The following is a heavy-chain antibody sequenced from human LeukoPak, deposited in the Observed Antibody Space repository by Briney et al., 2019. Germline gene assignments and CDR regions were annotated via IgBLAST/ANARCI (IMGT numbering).Heavy chain of an antibody. J-gene: IGHJ3*02. CDR2: IKSKTDGGTR. Sequence: GGSLRLSCAVSGFTSSNAWMSWVRQAPGKGLEWVGRIKSKTDGGTRDYAAPVKGRFTISRDDSKNTLYLQMSSLKTEDTAVYYCTTFDYAAFLIWGQGTMVTVSS. V-gene: IGHV3-15*01. CDR1: GFTSSNAW. CDR3: TTFDYAAFLI. D-gene: IGHD4/OR15-4a*01.